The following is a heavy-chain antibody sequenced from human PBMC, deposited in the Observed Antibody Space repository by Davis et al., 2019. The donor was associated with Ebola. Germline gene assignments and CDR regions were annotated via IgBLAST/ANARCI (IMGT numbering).Heavy chain of an antibody. J-gene: IGHJ6*03. CDR2: IYYSGST. D-gene: IGHD3-22*01. V-gene: IGHV4-30-4*08. CDR3: ARDQYYDSSGYYDEDYMDV. CDR1: GGSISSGGYY. Sequence: PSETLSLTCTVSGGSISSGGYYWSWIRQHPGKGLEWIGYIYYSGSTYYNPSLKSRVTISVDTSKNQFSLKLSSVTAADTAVYYCARDQYYDSSGYYDEDYMDVWGKGTTVTVSS.